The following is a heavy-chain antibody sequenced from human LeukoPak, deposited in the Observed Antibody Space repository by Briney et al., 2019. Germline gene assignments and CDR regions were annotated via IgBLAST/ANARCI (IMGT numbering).Heavy chain of an antibody. J-gene: IGHJ4*02. Sequence: SETLSLTCTVSGGSISSSSYYRGWIRQPPGKELEWIGSIYYSGSTYYNPSLKSRVTISVDTSKNQFSLKLSSVTAADTAVYYCARGGIAASWTHWGQGTLVTVSS. CDR1: GGSISSSSYY. V-gene: IGHV4-39*01. CDR3: ARGGIAASWTH. CDR2: IYYSGST. D-gene: IGHD6-13*01.